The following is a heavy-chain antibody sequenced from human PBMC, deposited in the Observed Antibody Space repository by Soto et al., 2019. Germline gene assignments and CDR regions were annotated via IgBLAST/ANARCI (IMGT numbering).Heavy chain of an antibody. J-gene: IGHJ3*02. V-gene: IGHV4-39*01. CDR3: ARRYYYDSSGYYGLGAFDI. Sequence: SETLSLTCTVSGGSISSSSYYWGWIRQPPGKGLEWIGSIYYSGSTYYNPSPKSRVTISVDTSKNQFSLKLSSVTAADTAVYYCARRYYYDSSGYYGLGAFDIWGQGTMVTVSS. CDR1: GGSISSSSYY. CDR2: IYYSGST. D-gene: IGHD3-22*01.